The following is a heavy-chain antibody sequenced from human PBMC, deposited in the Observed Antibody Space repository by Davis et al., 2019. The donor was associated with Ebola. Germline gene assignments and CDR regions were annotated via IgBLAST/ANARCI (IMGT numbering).Heavy chain of an antibody. CDR2: ISYDGSNK. CDR3: AKGMPQDAIVRFYYDYGMDV. D-gene: IGHD3-22*01. Sequence: PGGSLRLSCAASGFTFSSYAIHWVRQAPGKGLEWVASISYDGSNKYYADSVKGRFTISRDNSVDTLYLQMNSLRPEDTAVYYCAKGMPQDAIVRFYYDYGMDVWGQGTTVVVSS. CDR1: GFTFSSYA. J-gene: IGHJ6*02. V-gene: IGHV3-30*18.